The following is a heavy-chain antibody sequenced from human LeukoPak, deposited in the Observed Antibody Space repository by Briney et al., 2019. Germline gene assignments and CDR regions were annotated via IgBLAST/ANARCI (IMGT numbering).Heavy chain of an antibody. Sequence: ASVKVSCKASGGTFSSYAFSWVRQAPGQGLEWMGRTIPILATEFYAQKVQDRLTITADPSTSTAYMELSSLRSDDTAVYYCARDRRAAGGFFSPEYWGQGTQVTVSS. CDR2: TIPILATE. D-gene: IGHD6-13*01. V-gene: IGHV1-69*11. J-gene: IGHJ4*02. CDR1: GGTFSSYA. CDR3: ARDRRAAGGFFSPEY.